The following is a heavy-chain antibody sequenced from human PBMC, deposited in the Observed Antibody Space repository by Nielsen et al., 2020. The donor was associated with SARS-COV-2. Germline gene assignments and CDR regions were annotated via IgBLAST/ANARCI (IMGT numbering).Heavy chain of an antibody. CDR1: GFTFSSYG. J-gene: IGHJ4*02. CDR2: ISYDGSNK. Sequence: GESLKISCAASGFTFSSYGMHWVRQAPGKGLEWVAVISYDGSNKYYADSVKGRFTISRDNSKNTLYLQMNSLRAEDTAVYYCAKDQMDYAFDYWGQGTLVTVSS. D-gene: IGHD4-17*01. V-gene: IGHV3-30*18. CDR3: AKDQMDYAFDY.